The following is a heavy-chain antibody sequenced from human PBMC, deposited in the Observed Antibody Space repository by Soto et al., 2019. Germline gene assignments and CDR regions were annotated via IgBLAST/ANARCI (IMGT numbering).Heavy chain of an antibody. D-gene: IGHD2-15*01. CDR1: GFSLTTTRMG. Sequence: QITLKESGPPLVRPAQTLTLTCAFSGFSLTTTRMGVAWIRQPPGKALEWLGLIYWDDDKRYSPSRKNRLTVSKDTSTNRVVLTITNISPDDTGTYFCAHAGDFDLLSFDRWGPGTLVTVSS. CDR3: AHAGDFDLLSFDR. J-gene: IGHJ4*02. V-gene: IGHV2-5*02. CDR2: IYWDDDK.